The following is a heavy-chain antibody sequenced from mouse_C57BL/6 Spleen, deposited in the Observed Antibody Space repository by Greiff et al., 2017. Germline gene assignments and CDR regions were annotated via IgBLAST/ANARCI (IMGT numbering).Heavy chain of an antibody. V-gene: IGHV3-6*01. CDR1: GYSITSGYY. CDR2: ISYDGSN. J-gene: IGHJ2*01. D-gene: IGHD1-2*01. Sequence: ESGPGLVKPSQSLSLTCSVTGYSITSGYYWNWIRQFPGNKLEWMGYISYDGSNNYNPSLKNRISITRDTSKNQFFLKLNSMTTEDTATYYCAGEYGGGYCDYWGQGTARTVSS. CDR3: AGEYGGGYCDY.